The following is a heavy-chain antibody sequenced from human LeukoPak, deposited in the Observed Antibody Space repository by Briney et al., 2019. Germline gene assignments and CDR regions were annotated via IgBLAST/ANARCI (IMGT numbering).Heavy chain of an antibody. Sequence: GGSLRLSCAASGVTFSSDGMHWVRQAPGGGREWVAVIWYDGSNTYYADSVKGRFTISRDNSKNTLYLQMNSLRAEDTAVYYCARDSEPYVDIVATIWNYFDYWGQGTLVTVSS. V-gene: IGHV3-33*01. CDR2: IWYDGSNT. CDR1: GVTFSSDG. D-gene: IGHD5-12*01. J-gene: IGHJ4*02. CDR3: ARDSEPYVDIVATIWNYFDY.